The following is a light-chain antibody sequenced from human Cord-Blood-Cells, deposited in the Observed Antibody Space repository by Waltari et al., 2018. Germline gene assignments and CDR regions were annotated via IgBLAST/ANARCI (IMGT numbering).Light chain of an antibody. J-gene: IGLJ3*02. CDR3: NSRDSSGNHWV. CDR1: SLRSYY. V-gene: IGLV3-19*01. CDR2: GKN. Sequence: SSELTQDPAVSVALGQTVRITCQGDSLRSYYTSWYQQKPGQAPVLFIYGKNNRPSGIPGRFSGSSSGNTASLTITGAQAEDEADYYCNSRDSSGNHWVFGGGTKLTVL.